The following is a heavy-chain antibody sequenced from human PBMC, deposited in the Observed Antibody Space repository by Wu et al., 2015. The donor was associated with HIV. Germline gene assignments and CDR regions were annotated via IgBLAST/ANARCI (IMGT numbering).Heavy chain of an antibody. CDR3: ARVGTGSYYDSSGGFDY. Sequence: QAQLVQFGAEVKKPGSSVKVTCKASGDGFTSYAVSWVRQAPGQGLEWMGGINPLFGTTRHAQKFQDRVTVTTDEAKTIVYLELSSLRSEDTAVYYCARVGTGSYYDSSGGFDYWGQGTLVTVSS. D-gene: IGHD3-22*01. CDR1: GDGFTSYA. J-gene: IGHJ4*02. V-gene: IGHV1-69*05. CDR2: INPLFGTT.